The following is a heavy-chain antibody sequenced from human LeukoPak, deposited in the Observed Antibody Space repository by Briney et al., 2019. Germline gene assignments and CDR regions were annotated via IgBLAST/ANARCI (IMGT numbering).Heavy chain of an antibody. D-gene: IGHD5-12*01. V-gene: IGHV3-21*01. Sequence: GGSLRLSCAASGFTFSSYSMNWVRQAPGKGLEWVSSISSGSSYIYYADSVRGRFTISRDNAKNSLYLQMNSLRAEDSALYYCVGDSGYDTGLGSYGMDVWGQGTTVTVSS. CDR2: ISSGSSYI. CDR1: GFTFSSYS. CDR3: VGDSGYDTGLGSYGMDV. J-gene: IGHJ6*02.